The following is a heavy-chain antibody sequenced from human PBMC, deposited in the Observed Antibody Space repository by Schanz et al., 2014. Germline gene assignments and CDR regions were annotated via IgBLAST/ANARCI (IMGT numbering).Heavy chain of an antibody. V-gene: IGHV3-30*03. CDR3: ARDTSYGMDV. Sequence: VQLVESGGGLVKPGGSLRLSCAASGFTFSSYSMHWVRQAPGKGLEWVAVISYDGSNKYYADSVKGRFTISRDNSKNTLYLQMNTLRAEDTAVYYCARDTSYGMDVWGQGTTVTVSS. CDR2: ISYDGSNK. CDR1: GFTFSSYS. J-gene: IGHJ6*02.